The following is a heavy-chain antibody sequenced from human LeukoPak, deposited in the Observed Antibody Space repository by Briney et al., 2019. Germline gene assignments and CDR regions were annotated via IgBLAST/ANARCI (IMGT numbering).Heavy chain of an antibody. Sequence: SETLSLTCTVSGGSISSSSYYWGWIRQPPGKGLEWIGSIYYSGSTYYNPSLKSRVTISVDTSKNQFSLKLSSVTAADTAVYYCARVGMGITTPLDYWGQGTLVTVSS. CDR2: IYYSGST. CDR1: GGSISSSSYY. CDR3: ARVGMGITTPLDY. J-gene: IGHJ4*02. V-gene: IGHV4-39*07. D-gene: IGHD3-3*01.